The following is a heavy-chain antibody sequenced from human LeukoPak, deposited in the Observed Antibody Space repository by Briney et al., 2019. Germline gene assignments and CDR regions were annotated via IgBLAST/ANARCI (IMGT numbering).Heavy chain of an antibody. V-gene: IGHV1-69*13. Sequence: ASVKVSCKASGGTFSSYAISWVRQAPGQGLEWMGGVIPIFGTANYAQKFQGRVTITADESTSTAYMELSSLRSEDTAVYYCARGNYGSGSYLYYYYYMDVWGKGTTVTISS. CDR2: VIPIFGTA. J-gene: IGHJ6*03. CDR1: GGTFSSYA. D-gene: IGHD3-10*01. CDR3: ARGNYGSGSYLYYYYYMDV.